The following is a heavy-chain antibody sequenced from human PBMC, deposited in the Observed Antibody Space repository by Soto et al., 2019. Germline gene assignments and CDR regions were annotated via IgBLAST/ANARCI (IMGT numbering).Heavy chain of an antibody. J-gene: IGHJ4*02. CDR2: IDPSDSYT. D-gene: IGHD6-25*01. CDR1: GYSFTSYW. CDR3: AREPKRSTGYSSDTTFDY. V-gene: IGHV5-10-1*01. Sequence: GESLKISCKGSGYSFTSYWINWVRQMPGKGLEGMGRIDPSDSYTNYSPSFQGHATISADKSISTAYLQWSSLKASDTAMYYCAREPKRSTGYSSDTTFDYWGQGTLVTVSS.